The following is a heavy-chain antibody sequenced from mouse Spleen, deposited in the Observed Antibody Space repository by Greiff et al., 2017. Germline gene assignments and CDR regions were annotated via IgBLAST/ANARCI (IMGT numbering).Heavy chain of an antibody. CDR3: TTGGYDDGVLSY. Sequence: EVQLQQSGAELVRPGASVKLSCTASGFNIKDDYMHWVKQRPEQGLEWIGWIDPENGDTEYASKFQGKATITADTSSNTAYLQLSSLTSEDTAVYYCTTGGYDDGVLSYWGQGTTLTVSS. J-gene: IGHJ2*01. V-gene: IGHV14-4*01. CDR1: GFNIKDDY. CDR2: IDPENGDT. D-gene: IGHD2-2*01.